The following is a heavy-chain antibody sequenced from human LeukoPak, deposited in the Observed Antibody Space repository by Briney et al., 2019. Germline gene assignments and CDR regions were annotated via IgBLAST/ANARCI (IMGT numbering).Heavy chain of an antibody. Sequence: GGSLRLSCSASGFIFSIYTMYWVRQAPGKGPEYVLTISGSGNGGSIYYADSVKGRFTISRDDSKSIVYLQMNGLRSEDTAVYYCVKDFGRVRGTPDSWGQGTQVTVSS. CDR3: VKDFGRVRGTPDS. V-gene: IGHV3-64D*06. CDR1: GFIFSIYT. D-gene: IGHD1/OR15-1a*01. CDR2: ISGSGNGGSI. J-gene: IGHJ4*02.